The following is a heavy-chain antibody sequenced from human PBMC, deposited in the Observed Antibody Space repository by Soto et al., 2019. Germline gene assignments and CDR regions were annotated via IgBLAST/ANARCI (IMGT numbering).Heavy chain of an antibody. D-gene: IGHD6-13*01. CDR1: GGSISSYY. CDR2: IYYSGST. CDR3: ARGYSSPPDH. Sequence: PSETLSLTCTVSGGSISSYYWSWFRQPPGKGLEWIGYIYYSGSTNYNPSLKSRVTISVDTSKNQFSLKLSSVTAADTAVYYCARGYSSPPDHWGQGTLVTVSS. J-gene: IGHJ5*02. V-gene: IGHV4-59*01.